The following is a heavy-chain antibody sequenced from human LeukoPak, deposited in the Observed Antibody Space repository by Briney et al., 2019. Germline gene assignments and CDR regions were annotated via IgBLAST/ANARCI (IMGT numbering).Heavy chain of an antibody. D-gene: IGHD5-18*01. J-gene: IGHJ4*02. Sequence: PGGSLRLSCAASGFTVSSNYMSWVRQAPGKGLEWVSVIYSGGSTYYADSVKGRFTISRDNSKNSLYLQMNSLRTEDTALYYCAKGDTTMDTTLDYWGQGTLVTVSS. CDR2: IYSGGST. CDR3: AKGDTTMDTTLDY. V-gene: IGHV3-53*05. CDR1: GFTVSSNY.